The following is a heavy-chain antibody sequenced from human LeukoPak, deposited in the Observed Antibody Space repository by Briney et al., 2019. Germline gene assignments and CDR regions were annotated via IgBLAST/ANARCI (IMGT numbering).Heavy chain of an antibody. CDR3: AGYYWYYYYGMDV. V-gene: IGHV3-30-3*01. Sequence: PGRSLRLSCAASGFTFSSYAMHWVRQAPGKGLEWVAVISYDGSNKYYADSVKGRFTISRDNSKNTLYLQMNSLRAEDTAVYYCAGYYWYYYYGMDVWGQGTTVTVSS. CDR1: GFTFSSYA. D-gene: IGHD3-22*01. J-gene: IGHJ6*02. CDR2: ISYDGSNK.